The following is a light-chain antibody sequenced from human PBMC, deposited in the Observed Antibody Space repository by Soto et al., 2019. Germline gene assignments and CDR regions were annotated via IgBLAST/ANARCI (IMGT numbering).Light chain of an antibody. Sequence: QSVLTQPASGTRSPLQSLTISCTGSSSDVGSYNLVSWYQQHPDKAPKPMIYEDSKRPSGVSNRFSGSKSGNTASLTISGLQADDEADYYCCSYAGSSTDVFGTGTKVTVL. CDR2: EDS. J-gene: IGLJ1*01. CDR3: CSYAGSSTDV. V-gene: IGLV2-23*01. CDR1: SSDVGSYNL.